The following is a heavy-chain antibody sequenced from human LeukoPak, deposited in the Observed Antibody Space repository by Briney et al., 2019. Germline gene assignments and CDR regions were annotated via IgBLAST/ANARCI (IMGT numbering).Heavy chain of an antibody. CDR3: ATGDRITMIVVVPFQH. V-gene: IGHV1-69-2*01. CDR1: GYTFTDYY. Sequence: ASVKVSCKVSGYTFTDYYMHWVQQAPGKGREWMGLVDPEDGETIYAEKFQGRVTITADTSTDTAYMELSSLRSEDTAVYYCATGDRITMIVVVPFQHWGQGTLVTVSS. CDR2: VDPEDGET. D-gene: IGHD3-22*01. J-gene: IGHJ1*01.